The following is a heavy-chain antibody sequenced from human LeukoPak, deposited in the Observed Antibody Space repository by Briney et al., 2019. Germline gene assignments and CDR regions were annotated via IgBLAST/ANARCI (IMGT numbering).Heavy chain of an antibody. J-gene: IGHJ4*02. V-gene: IGHV1-3*01. Sequence: ASVKVSCKASGYTFTSYAMHWVRQAPGQRLEWMGWINAGNGNTKYSQKFQGRVTITRDTSASTAYMELSSLRSEDTAVYYCARDEVLPHRIAAAFDYWGQGTLVTVSS. CDR2: INAGNGNT. CDR1: GYTFTSYA. CDR3: ARDEVLPHRIAAAFDY. D-gene: IGHD6-13*01.